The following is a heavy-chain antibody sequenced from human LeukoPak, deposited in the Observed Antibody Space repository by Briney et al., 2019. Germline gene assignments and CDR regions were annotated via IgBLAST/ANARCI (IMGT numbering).Heavy chain of an antibody. CDR2: ISAYNGNT. V-gene: IGHV1-18*01. CDR1: GYTFTSYG. J-gene: IGHJ6*02. CDR3: ARSLAAAGNYYYYGMDV. Sequence: GASVKVPCKASGYTFTSYGISWVRQAPGQGLEWMGWISAYNGNTNYAQKLQGRVTMTTDTSTSTAYMELRSLRSDDTAVYYCARSLAAAGNYYYYGMDVWGQGATVTVSS. D-gene: IGHD6-13*01.